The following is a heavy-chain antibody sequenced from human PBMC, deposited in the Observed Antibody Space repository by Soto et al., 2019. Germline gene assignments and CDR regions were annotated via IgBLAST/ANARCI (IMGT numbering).Heavy chain of an antibody. V-gene: IGHV3-7*01. CDR3: ARARLGSFGELFFDYYYGMDV. CDR1: GFTFSSYW. J-gene: IGHJ6*02. D-gene: IGHD3-10*01. CDR2: IKQDGSEK. Sequence: GGSLRLSCAASGFTFSSYWMSGARQAPGKGLEWVANIKQDGSEKYYVDLVKGRFTNSRDNAKNSLYLQMNSLRADDSAVYYCARARLGSFGELFFDYYYGMDVWGQGTTVTVSS.